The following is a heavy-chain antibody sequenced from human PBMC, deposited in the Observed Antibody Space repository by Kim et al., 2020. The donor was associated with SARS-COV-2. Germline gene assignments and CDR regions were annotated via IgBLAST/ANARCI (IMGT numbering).Heavy chain of an antibody. D-gene: IGHD2-2*01. J-gene: IGHJ6*03. CDR3: ARPSITSCPCYYMDV. CDR2: INSDGSST. CDR1: GFTFSTYW. Sequence: GGSLRLSCAASGFTFSTYWMYWVRQAPGKGLVWVSRINSDGSSTNYADSVKGRFTISRDNAKNTLYLQMNSLRAEDTAVYYCARPSITSCPCYYMDVWGKGTTVTVSS. V-gene: IGHV3-74*01.